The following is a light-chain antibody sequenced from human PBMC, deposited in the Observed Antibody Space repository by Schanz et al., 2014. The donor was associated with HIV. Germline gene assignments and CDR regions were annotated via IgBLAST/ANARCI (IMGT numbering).Light chain of an antibody. CDR2: DVS. Sequence: QSVLTQPASVSGSPGQSITISCTGTSNDVGGYNFVSWYQQHPGKAPKLIIYDVSNRPSGVSNRFSGSKSGNTASLTISGLQAEDEADYYCSSYAGSNNLVFGGGTKLTVL. CDR1: SNDVGGYNF. V-gene: IGLV2-14*03. CDR3: SSYAGSNNLV. J-gene: IGLJ3*02.